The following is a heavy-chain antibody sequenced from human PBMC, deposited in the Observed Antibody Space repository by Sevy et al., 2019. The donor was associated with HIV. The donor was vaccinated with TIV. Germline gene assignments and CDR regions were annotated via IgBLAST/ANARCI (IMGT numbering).Heavy chain of an antibody. CDR3: ATGTTDSSISWVFDV. D-gene: IGHD6-13*01. J-gene: IGHJ3*01. CDR1: GFTFFSHV. CDR2: LSGSGGTT. Sequence: GGSLRLSCAASGFTFFSHVMSWVRRAPGKGLEWVSGLSGSGGTTYYADSVKGRFGISRDNSKNKLYLQMSSLRIEDTAVYYCATGTTDSSISWVFDVWGQGTMVTVSS. V-gene: IGHV3-23*01.